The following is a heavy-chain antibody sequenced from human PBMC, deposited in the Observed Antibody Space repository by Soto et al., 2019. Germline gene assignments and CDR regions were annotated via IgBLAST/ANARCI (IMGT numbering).Heavy chain of an antibody. V-gene: IGHV3-21*01. Sequence: GGSLRLSCAASGFTFSSYSMNWVRQAPGKGLEWVSSISSSSSYIYYADSVKGRFTISRDNAKNSLYLQMNSLRAEDTAVYYCARDSHYDANSYHDYWGQGTLVTVSS. CDR3: ARDSHYDANSYHDY. J-gene: IGHJ4*02. D-gene: IGHD3-22*01. CDR1: GFTFSSYS. CDR2: ISSSSSYI.